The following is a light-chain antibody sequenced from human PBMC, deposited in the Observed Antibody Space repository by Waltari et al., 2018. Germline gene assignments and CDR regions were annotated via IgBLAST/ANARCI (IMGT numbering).Light chain of an antibody. J-gene: IGKJ1*01. V-gene: IGKV3-20*01. CDR3: QKYGTLPAT. CDR1: QSVSRT. Sequence: EIVLTQSLGTLSLSPGDRATLSCRASQSVSRTLAWYQPKPGQAPRLLIYDASSRATGIPNRFSGSGSGTDFSLTISRLEPEDFAVYYCQKYGTLPATFGQGTKVEIK. CDR2: DAS.